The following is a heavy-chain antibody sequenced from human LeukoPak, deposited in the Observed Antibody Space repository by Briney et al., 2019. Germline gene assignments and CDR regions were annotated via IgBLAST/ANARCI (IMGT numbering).Heavy chain of an antibody. V-gene: IGHV3-7*04. CDR3: TRVGYIDEGIDY. CDR2: IKQDGSKK. J-gene: IGHJ4*02. Sequence: GGSLRLSCAASGFTFSSSAMSWVRQAPGKGLEWVANIKQDGSKKSYVDSVKGRFTISRDNAKNSLYLQMNSLRAEDTAIYYCTRVGYIDEGIDYWGQGTLVTVSS. CDR1: GFTFSSSA. D-gene: IGHD5-24*01.